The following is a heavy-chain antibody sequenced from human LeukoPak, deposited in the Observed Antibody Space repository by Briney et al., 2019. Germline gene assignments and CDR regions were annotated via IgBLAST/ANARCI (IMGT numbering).Heavy chain of an antibody. CDR1: GGSIRSDDYY. CDR3: ARELGGYFDGYYFDY. D-gene: IGHD3-22*01. V-gene: IGHV4-30-4*08. J-gene: IGHJ4*02. CDR2: IHHSGRT. Sequence: SQTLSLTCTVSGGSIRSDDYYWSWIRQPPGKGLEWIGYIHHSGRTYYNPSLNSLVTVSVDTSKNQFSLKLSSVAAADTAVYYCARELGGYFDGYYFDYWGQGTLVTVSS.